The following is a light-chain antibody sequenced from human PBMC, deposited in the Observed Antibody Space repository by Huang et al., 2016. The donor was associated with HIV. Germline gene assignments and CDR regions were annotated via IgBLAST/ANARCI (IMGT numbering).Light chain of an antibody. CDR3: QQYNNWPRA. Sequence: EKVLPQSPPPLSVSPGERPPLPCGASQSRSSNLTWYQQKPGQAPRLLIYGASTRATGSPARCSGSGSGTEFTLIISSLQSEDFAVYYCQQYNNWPRAFGQGTRLDIK. CDR2: GAS. V-gene: IGKV3-15*01. J-gene: IGKJ5*01. CDR1: QSRSSN.